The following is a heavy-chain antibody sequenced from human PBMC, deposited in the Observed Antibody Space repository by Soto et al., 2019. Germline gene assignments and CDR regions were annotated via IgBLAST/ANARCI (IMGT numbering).Heavy chain of an antibody. J-gene: IGHJ6*02. D-gene: IGHD3-3*01. Sequence: QVQLVLSGAEVKKPGASVKVSCKASGYTFTGYYMHWVRQAPGQGLEWMGWINPNSGGTNYAQKFQGRVTMTRDTSISTAYMELSRLRSDDTAVYYCARGATFGVVDYYYYGMDVWGQGTTVTVSS. CDR2: INPNSGGT. CDR1: GYTFTGYY. CDR3: ARGATFGVVDYYYYGMDV. V-gene: IGHV1-2*02.